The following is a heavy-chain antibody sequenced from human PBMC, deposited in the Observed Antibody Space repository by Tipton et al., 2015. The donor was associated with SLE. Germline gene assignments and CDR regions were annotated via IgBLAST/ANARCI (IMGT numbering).Heavy chain of an antibody. D-gene: IGHD6-13*01. V-gene: IGHV4-34*01. CDR1: GGSFSGYY. CDR2: INHSGST. Sequence: SCAVYGGSFSGYYWSWIRQPSGKGLEWIGEINHSGSTNYNPSLKSRVTISVDTSKNQFSLKLSSVTAADTAVYYCARAPQQLGYFDYWGQGTLVTVSS. CDR3: ARAPQQLGYFDY. J-gene: IGHJ4*02.